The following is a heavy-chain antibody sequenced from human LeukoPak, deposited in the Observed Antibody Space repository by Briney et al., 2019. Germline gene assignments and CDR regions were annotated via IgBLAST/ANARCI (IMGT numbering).Heavy chain of an antibody. CDR1: GGSISSSSYY. Sequence: SETLSLTCTVSGGSISSSSYYWGWIRQPPGKGLERIESIYYSGSTYYNPSLKSRVTISVDTSKNQFSLKLSSVTAADTAVYYCARDHKLAGIQLWSYDYWGQGTLVTVSS. J-gene: IGHJ4*02. D-gene: IGHD5-18*01. V-gene: IGHV4-39*07. CDR3: ARDHKLAGIQLWSYDY. CDR2: IYYSGST.